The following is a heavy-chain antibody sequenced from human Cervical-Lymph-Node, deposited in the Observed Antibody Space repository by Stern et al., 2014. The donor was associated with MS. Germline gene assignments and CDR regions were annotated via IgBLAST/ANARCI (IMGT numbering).Heavy chain of an antibody. CDR3: ARDIAAAATGFDY. J-gene: IGHJ4*02. D-gene: IGHD6-13*01. CDR1: GYTLTNHY. Sequence: QMQLVQSGAAVREPGNSVKVSCKTSGYTLTNHYIHWVRQAPGQGLEWMGIISPTTGTTTHAQKFQGRVTMTRDTATSTVYMDLSSLRSEDTAVYFCARDIAAAATGFDYWGQGTLLTVSS. V-gene: IGHV1-46*01. CDR2: ISPTTGTT.